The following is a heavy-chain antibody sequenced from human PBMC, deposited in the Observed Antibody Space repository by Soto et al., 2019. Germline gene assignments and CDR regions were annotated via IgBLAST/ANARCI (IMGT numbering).Heavy chain of an antibody. CDR2: TYYKSKWFN. D-gene: IGHD5-12*01. J-gene: IGHJ6*03. V-gene: IGHV6-1*01. Sequence: QVQLQLSGPGLMKPSQTLSLTCAISGDSVSSNSAGWNWVRQTPSRGLEWLGRTYYKSKWFNNYAVSVKSRLTINPDTSQNQFSLQLDSVTPEDTAVYYCARGSWDDVSGHYYMDVWGKGTTVTVSS. CDR1: GDSVSSNSAG. CDR3: ARGSWDDVSGHYYMDV.